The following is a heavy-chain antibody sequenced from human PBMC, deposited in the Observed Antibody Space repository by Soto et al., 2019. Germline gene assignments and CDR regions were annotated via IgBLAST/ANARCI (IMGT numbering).Heavy chain of an antibody. D-gene: IGHD3-3*01. Sequence: ASVKVTCKASGYTFTGYYMHWVRQAPGQGLEWMGWINPNSGGTNYAQKFQGWVTMTRDTSISTAYMELSRLRSDDTAVYYWASSMRTEGVTYYDFWSGYYDIIPQFGYWGQGTLVTGSS. CDR3: ASSMRTEGVTYYDFWSGYYDIIPQFGY. CDR1: GYTFTGYY. CDR2: INPNSGGT. J-gene: IGHJ4*02. V-gene: IGHV1-2*04.